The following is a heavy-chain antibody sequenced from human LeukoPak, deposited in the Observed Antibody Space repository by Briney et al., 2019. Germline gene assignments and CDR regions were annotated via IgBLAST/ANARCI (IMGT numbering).Heavy chain of an antibody. D-gene: IGHD6-19*01. CDR2: INAYNGNT. V-gene: IGHV1-18*01. CDR3: ARAVAAPNPYYYYMDV. J-gene: IGHJ6*03. Sequence: ASVKVSCKASGYTFTSYGISWVRQAPGQGLEWMGWINAYNGNTNYAQKLQGRVTMTTDTSTSTAYMELRSLRSDDTAVYYCARAVAAPNPYYYYMDVWGKGTTVTVSS. CDR1: GYTFTSYG.